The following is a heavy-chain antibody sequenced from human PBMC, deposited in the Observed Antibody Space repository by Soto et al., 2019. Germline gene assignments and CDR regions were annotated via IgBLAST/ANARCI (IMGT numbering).Heavy chain of an antibody. CDR1: GGTFSSYA. CDR2: IIPIFGTA. D-gene: IGHD6-13*01. CDR3: ARLAAAGPTAWFDP. V-gene: IGHV1-69*13. J-gene: IGHJ5*02. Sequence: ASVKVSCKASGGTFSSYATSWVRQAPGQGLEWMGGIIPIFGTANYAQKFQGRVAITADESTSTAYMELSSLRSEDTAVYYCARLAAAGPTAWFDPWGQGTLVTVSS.